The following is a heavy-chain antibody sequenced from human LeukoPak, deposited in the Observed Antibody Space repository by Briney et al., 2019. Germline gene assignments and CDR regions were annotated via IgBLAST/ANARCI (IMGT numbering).Heavy chain of an antibody. V-gene: IGHV3-23*01. J-gene: IGHJ4*02. D-gene: IGHD1-26*01. CDR2: ISGSGAST. CDR1: GFTLSTNA. Sequence: GGSLRLSCLTSGFTLSTNAMSWVRQAPGRGLEWISGISGSGASTYYADSVKGRFTISRDDSRNTLYLQMNSLRGDDTAVYYCAKDVGKWESLHFFDYWGQGTLVTVSS. CDR3: AKDVGKWESLHFFDY.